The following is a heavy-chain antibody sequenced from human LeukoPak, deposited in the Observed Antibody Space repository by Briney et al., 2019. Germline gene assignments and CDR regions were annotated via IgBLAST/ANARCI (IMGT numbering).Heavy chain of an antibody. CDR3: ARVTGRTGDY. D-gene: IGHD1-1*01. CDR1: GFTFSSYG. CDR2: ISASGDNT. Sequence: PRGSLRLSCATSGFTFSSYGMTWVRQAPGKGLEWVSSISASGDNTYYADTVKGRFTISRDNAKDSLYLQMNSLRVEGTAVYYCARVTGRTGDYWGQGALVSVSS. J-gene: IGHJ4*02. V-gene: IGHV3-21*04.